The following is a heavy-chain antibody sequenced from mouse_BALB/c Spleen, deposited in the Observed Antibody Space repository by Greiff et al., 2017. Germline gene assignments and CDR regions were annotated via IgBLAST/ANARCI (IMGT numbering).Heavy chain of an antibody. CDR3: TRSPDGQEAMDY. V-gene: IGHV1-69*02. CDR2: IYPSDSYT. Sequence: QVQLQQPGAELVRPGASVKLSCKASGYTFTSYWINWVKQRPGQGLEWIGNIYPSDSYTNYNQKFKDKATLTVDKSSSTAYMQLSSPTSEDSAVYYCTRSPDGQEAMDYWGQGTSVTVSS. J-gene: IGHJ4*01. CDR1: GYTFTSYW. D-gene: IGHD2-3*01.